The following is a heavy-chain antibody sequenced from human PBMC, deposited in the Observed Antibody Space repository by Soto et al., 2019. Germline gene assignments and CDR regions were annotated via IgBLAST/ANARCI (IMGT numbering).Heavy chain of an antibody. D-gene: IGHD7-27*01. CDR2: IYDGGRT. CDR1: GGSITTVDYW. V-gene: IGHV4-30-4*01. J-gene: IGHJ4*02. Sequence: PSETLSLTCTVSGGSITTVDYWWSWIRQSPDMGLEWIGHIYDGGRTYNNPSLESRVTMSVDTSKSQLSLTFSSVSASDTAVYYCARGPSGDKVDSWGQGTLVT. CDR3: ARGPSGDKVDS.